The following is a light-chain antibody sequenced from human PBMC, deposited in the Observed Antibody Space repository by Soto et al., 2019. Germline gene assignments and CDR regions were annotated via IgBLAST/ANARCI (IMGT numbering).Light chain of an antibody. CDR3: QQYNNWPPLT. CDR2: GAS. CDR1: KSGSSN. V-gene: IGKV3-15*01. J-gene: IGKJ4*01. Sequence: EIVMTQSPATLSVSPGERTTLSCRASKSGSSNLGWYQQKPGQAPRLLIYGASTRATGIPARFSGSGSGTEFTLTISSRQSEDFAIYYCQQYNNWPPLTFGGGTKVEIK.